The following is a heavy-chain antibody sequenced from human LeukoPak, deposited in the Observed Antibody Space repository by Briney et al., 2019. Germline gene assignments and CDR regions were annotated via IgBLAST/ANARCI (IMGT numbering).Heavy chain of an antibody. Sequence: ASVKVSCKASGYTFTSYGISWVRQAPGQGLEWMGWISAYNGNTNYAQKLQGRVTMTTDTSTSTAYMELRSLRSDDPAVYYCAREPPPPYYDILTGYTYYYGMDVWGQGTTVTVSS. J-gene: IGHJ6*02. V-gene: IGHV1-18*01. CDR1: GYTFTSYG. CDR2: ISAYNGNT. CDR3: AREPPPPYYDILTGYTYYYGMDV. D-gene: IGHD3-9*01.